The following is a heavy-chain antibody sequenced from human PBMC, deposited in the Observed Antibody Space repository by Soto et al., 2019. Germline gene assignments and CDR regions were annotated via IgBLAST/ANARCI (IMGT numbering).Heavy chain of an antibody. D-gene: IGHD3-10*01. V-gene: IGHV4-30-2*01. Sequence: SETLSLTCAVSGGSISSGGYSWSWIRQPPGKGLEWIGYINHSGSTNYNPSLKSRVTISVDTSKNQFSLKLSSVTAADTAVYYCARERGVLLWFGEPWFDPWGQGTLVTVSS. CDR3: ARERGVLLWFGEPWFDP. J-gene: IGHJ5*02. CDR1: GGSISSGGYS. CDR2: INHSGST.